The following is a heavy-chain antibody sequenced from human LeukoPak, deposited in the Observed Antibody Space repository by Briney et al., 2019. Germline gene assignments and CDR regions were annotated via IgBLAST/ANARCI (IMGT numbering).Heavy chain of an antibody. CDR2: INHSGST. J-gene: IGHJ4*02. Sequence: SETLSLTCAVYGGSFGGYYWTWIRQSPGKGPEWIGEINHSGSTNYNPSLKRRVFMSVDTAKNQFSLKLNSVSAADTAVYYCARGGNSSWDYWGQGALVTVSS. CDR3: ARGGNSSWDY. V-gene: IGHV4-34*01. D-gene: IGHD6-6*01. CDR1: GGSFGGYY.